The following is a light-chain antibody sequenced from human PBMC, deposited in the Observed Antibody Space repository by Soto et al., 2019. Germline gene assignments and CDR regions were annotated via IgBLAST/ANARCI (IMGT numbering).Light chain of an antibody. CDR3: QHYDNLPALT. V-gene: IGKV1-33*01. J-gene: IGKJ4*01. CDR1: QDIGNN. Sequence: DLQMTQSPSSLSASVGDRVTITCQASQDIGNNLNWYQQKPGKAPKLLIYDASNLETGVTSRFSGSGSGTDFSFTISSLQPEDIATYYCQHYDNLPALTFGGGTRVEIK. CDR2: DAS.